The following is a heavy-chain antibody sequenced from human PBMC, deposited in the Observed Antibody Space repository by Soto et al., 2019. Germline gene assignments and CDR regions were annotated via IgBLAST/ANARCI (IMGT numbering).Heavy chain of an antibody. D-gene: IGHD6-19*01. CDR3: VKDPVGQWLVQLWYFDL. J-gene: IGHJ2*01. Sequence: GGSLRLSCAASGFTFSTYPMSWVRQAPGKGLEWVSGISGSGISTYYTDSVKGRFTISRDNSKNTVFLQMNSLRDEDTAVYYCVKDPVGQWLVQLWYFDLWGRGTLVTVSS. CDR2: ISGSGIST. CDR1: GFTFSTYP. V-gene: IGHV3-23*01.